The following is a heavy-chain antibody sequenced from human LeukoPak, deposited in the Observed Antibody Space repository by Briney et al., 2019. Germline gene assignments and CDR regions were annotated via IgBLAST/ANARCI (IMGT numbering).Heavy chain of an antibody. V-gene: IGHV5-51*01. Sequence: GESLKISCEGSGYTFTSYWIGWVRQMPGKGLEWMGIIHPGDSDTRYSPSFQGQVTISADKSISTSYLQWSSLKASDTAMYYCATLPHTEFHYWGQGTLVTVSS. J-gene: IGHJ4*02. D-gene: IGHD2-8*02. CDR2: IHPGDSDT. CDR1: GYTFTSYW. CDR3: ATLPHTEFHY.